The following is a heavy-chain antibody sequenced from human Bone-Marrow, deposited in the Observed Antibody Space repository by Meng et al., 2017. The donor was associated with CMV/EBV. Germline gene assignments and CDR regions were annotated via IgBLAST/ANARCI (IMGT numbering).Heavy chain of an antibody. V-gene: IGHV1-46*04. Sequence: ASVKVSCKASGYTLTTYCIHWVRQAPGQGLAWMGVMNPSGGVSNFAQRLQGRVTMTRDTSTRTVYMELSSLRSEDTAVYYCARDLTAARPPTYYYGMDVWGQGTTVTVSS. J-gene: IGHJ6*02. D-gene: IGHD6-6*01. CDR1: GYTLTTYC. CDR2: MNPSGGVS. CDR3: ARDLTAARPPTYYYGMDV.